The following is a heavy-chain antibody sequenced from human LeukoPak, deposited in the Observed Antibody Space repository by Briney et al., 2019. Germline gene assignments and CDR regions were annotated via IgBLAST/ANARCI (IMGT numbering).Heavy chain of an antibody. V-gene: IGHV4-4*07. J-gene: IGHJ6*03. CDR2: VYTSGNT. CDR1: GGSIRSYY. D-gene: IGHD3-22*01. CDR3: TRESIAYYYMDV. Sequence: SSGNLSLTCTVSGGSIRSYYWSWIRQPAGKELEWIGRVYTSGNTDYNPSLKSGVTMSVNTAKNQFALQLSAVTATDTALYSRTRESIAYYYMDVWGKGTTVTIS.